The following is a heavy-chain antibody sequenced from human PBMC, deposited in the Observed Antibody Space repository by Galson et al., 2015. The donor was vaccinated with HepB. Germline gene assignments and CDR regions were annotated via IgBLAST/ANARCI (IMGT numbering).Heavy chain of an antibody. D-gene: IGHD3-10*01. J-gene: IGHJ4*02. V-gene: IGHV4-59*08. Sequence: SETLSLTCTVSGGSISSYYWSWIRQPPGKGLEWIGYIYYSGSTNYNPSLKSRVTISVDTSKNQFSLKLSSVTAADTAVYYCARHHYYGSGYLFDYWGQGTLVTVSS. CDR3: ARHHYYGSGYLFDY. CDR2: IYYSGST. CDR1: GGSISSYY.